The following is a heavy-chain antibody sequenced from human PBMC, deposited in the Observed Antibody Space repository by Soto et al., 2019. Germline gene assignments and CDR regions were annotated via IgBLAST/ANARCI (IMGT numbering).Heavy chain of an antibody. J-gene: IGHJ4*02. CDR2: ISPYNGNT. Sequence: QVQLVQSGVEVQKPGASVKVSCKASGYTFSSYVINWLRQAPGQGLEWMGWISPYNGNTNYGQNLQGRVTMTTDTSTSIVDMELSSLRSDDTAVYYCAREGGVWGSFRFFDYWGQGTMVTVSP. D-gene: IGHD3-16*02. V-gene: IGHV1-18*04. CDR3: AREGGVWGSFRFFDY. CDR1: GYTFSSYV.